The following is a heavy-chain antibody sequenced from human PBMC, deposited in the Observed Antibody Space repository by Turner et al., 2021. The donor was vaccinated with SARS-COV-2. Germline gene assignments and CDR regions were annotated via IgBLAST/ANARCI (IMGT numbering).Heavy chain of an antibody. CDR1: GFSLSTSGAG. J-gene: IGHJ4*02. CDR2: IYWDDDK. Sequence: QITLRASGPTLVKPTQTLTLTCTFSGFSLSTSGAGVGWIRQPPGKALEWLALIYWDDDKRYSPSLKSRLTITKHTSKNQVVLTMTNMDPVDTATYCCARHIVVAIFDYWGQGTLVTVSS. D-gene: IGHD2-21*01. V-gene: IGHV2-5*02. CDR3: ARHIVVAIFDY.